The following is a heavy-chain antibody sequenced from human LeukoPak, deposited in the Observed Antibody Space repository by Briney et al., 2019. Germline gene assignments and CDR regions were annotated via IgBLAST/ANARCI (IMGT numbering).Heavy chain of an antibody. Sequence: SQTLSLTCAVAGGSIRSGDYYCTWARQPPGKDLGWIGHIYYSENTYYNPSPKSRVAISVDTSKNQFSLKLSSVTAADTAVYYCACVTGLYYFDFWGQGTLVTVSS. J-gene: IGHJ4*02. CDR3: ACVTGLYYFDF. CDR2: IYYSENT. V-gene: IGHV4-30-4*01. D-gene: IGHD1-20*01. CDR1: GGSIRSGDYY.